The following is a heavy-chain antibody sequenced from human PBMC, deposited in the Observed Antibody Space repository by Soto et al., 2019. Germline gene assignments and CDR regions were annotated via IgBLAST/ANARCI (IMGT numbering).Heavy chain of an antibody. J-gene: IGHJ5*02. Sequence: VQLVESGGGLVQPGGSLRLSCAASGFTFSSYWMHWVRQAPGKGLVWVSRINSDGSSTSYADSVKGRFTISRDNAKNTLYLQMNSLRAEDTAVYYCARGTVTTGNWFDPWGQGTLVTVSS. CDR3: ARGTVTTGNWFDP. CDR2: INSDGSST. V-gene: IGHV3-74*01. CDR1: GFTFSSYW. D-gene: IGHD4-17*01.